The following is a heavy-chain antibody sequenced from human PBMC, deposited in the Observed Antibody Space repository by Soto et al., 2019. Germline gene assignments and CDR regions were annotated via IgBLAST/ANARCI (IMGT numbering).Heavy chain of an antibody. CDR1: GFTFSAHY. J-gene: IGHJ4*02. V-gene: IGHV3-72*01. D-gene: IGHD1-26*01. CDR2: IKNKANSYTT. Sequence: EVQLVESGEGLVQPGGSLRLSCAASGFTFSAHYMDWVRQAPGKGLEWVGRIKNKANSYTTEYAASVEGRFTISREDSQNSLYLQMNSLKTEDTAVYYCARVSLVGPSGGRYFDYWGQGSQVAVSS. CDR3: ARVSLVGPSGGRYFDY.